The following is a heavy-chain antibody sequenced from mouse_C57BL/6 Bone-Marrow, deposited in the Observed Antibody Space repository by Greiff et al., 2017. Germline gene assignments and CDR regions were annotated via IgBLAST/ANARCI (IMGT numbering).Heavy chain of an antibody. D-gene: IGHD2-4*01. J-gene: IGHJ2*01. Sequence: QVQLKESGPGLVAPSQSLSITCTVSGFSLTSYGVHWVRQPPGKGLEWLVEIWSDGSTTYNSALKSSLSTSKDNSKSQVFFKMNSLQTDDTAMYYRARHRYDYGALLDYWGKGTTLTVSS. V-gene: IGHV2-6-1*01. CDR1: GFSLTSYG. CDR2: IWSDGST. CDR3: ARHRYDYGALLDY.